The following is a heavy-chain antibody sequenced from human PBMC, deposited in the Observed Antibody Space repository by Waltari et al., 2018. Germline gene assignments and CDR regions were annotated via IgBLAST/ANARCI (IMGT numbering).Heavy chain of an antibody. J-gene: IGHJ4*02. CDR2: MYFNGNT. CDR1: GGSLNSYY. V-gene: IGHV4-59*01. CDR3: ARTPLGYCSGGNCYSGYYFDY. Sequence: QVQLQESGPGLVKPSETLSLTCTVSGGSLNSYYWSWIRQPPGKGLEWIGYMYFNGNTYYNPSLKSRVTISLDTSKKQFSLRLTSVTAADTALYFCARTPLGYCSGGNCYSGYYFDYWGQGTLVTVSS. D-gene: IGHD2-15*01.